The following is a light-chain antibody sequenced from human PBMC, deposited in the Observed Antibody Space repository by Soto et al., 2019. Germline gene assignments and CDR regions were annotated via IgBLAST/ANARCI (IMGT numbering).Light chain of an antibody. Sequence: DIQMTQSPSTLSASVGDRVTITCRASQSISSWLAWYQQQPWKAPKLLIYKASSLESGVPSRFSGSGSGTEFTLTISSLQPDDFATYYCQQYNSRTWTFGQGTKVEIK. CDR1: QSISSW. J-gene: IGKJ1*01. CDR3: QQYNSRTWT. V-gene: IGKV1-5*03. CDR2: KAS.